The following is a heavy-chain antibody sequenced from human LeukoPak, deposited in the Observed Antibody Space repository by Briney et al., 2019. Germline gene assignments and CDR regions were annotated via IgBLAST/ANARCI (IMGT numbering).Heavy chain of an antibody. V-gene: IGHV4-39*01. Sequence: TSETLSLTCTVSGGSISSYYWGWIRQPPGKGLEWIGSIYYRGSIYYNPSLKSRVTISVDTSKTQFSLRLSSVTAADTAMYYCARLWYTSGWSDYWGQGTLVTVSS. CDR2: IYYRGSI. D-gene: IGHD6-19*01. CDR1: GGSISSYY. J-gene: IGHJ4*02. CDR3: ARLWYTSGWSDY.